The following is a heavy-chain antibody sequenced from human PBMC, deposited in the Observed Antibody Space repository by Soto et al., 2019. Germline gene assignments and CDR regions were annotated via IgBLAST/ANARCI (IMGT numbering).Heavy chain of an antibody. Sequence: GGSLRLSCAASGFTFSSYAMHWVRQAPGKGLEWVAVISYDGSNKYYADSVKGRFTISRDNSKNTLYLQMNSLRAEDTAVYYCARPTGARYYSYGMDVWGPGTTVTVSS. CDR2: ISYDGSNK. J-gene: IGHJ6*02. CDR3: ARPTGARYYSYGMDV. D-gene: IGHD4-17*01. CDR1: GFTFSSYA. V-gene: IGHV3-30-3*01.